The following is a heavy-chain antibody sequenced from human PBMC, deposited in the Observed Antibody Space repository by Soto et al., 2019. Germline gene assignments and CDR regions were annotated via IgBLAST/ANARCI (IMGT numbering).Heavy chain of an antibody. CDR2: IIPIFGTA. Sequence: ASVKVSCKASGGTFSSYAISWVRQAPGQGLEWMGGIIPIFGTANYAQKFQGRVTITADKSTSTAYMELSSLRSEDTAVYYCARDDRDSSGWWGSSYYYYGMDVWGQGTTVTVSS. CDR1: GGTFSSYA. CDR3: ARDDRDSSGWWGSSYYYYGMDV. D-gene: IGHD6-19*01. J-gene: IGHJ6*02. V-gene: IGHV1-69*06.